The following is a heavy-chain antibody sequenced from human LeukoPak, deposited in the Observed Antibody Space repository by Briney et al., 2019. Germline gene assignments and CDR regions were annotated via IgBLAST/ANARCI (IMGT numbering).Heavy chain of an antibody. CDR2: IHHSGST. D-gene: IGHD6-13*01. Sequence: SQTLSLTCTVSGGSISSGGYYWSWIRQPPGKGLEWIGYIHHSGSTQNNPSLKSRVTISVDWSKNQFSLKLSSVTAADTAVYYCARHIPGPYSSSWLNWFDPWGQGTLVTVSS. V-gene: IGHV4-30-2*01. J-gene: IGHJ5*02. CDR1: GGSISSGGYY. CDR3: ARHIPGPYSSSWLNWFDP.